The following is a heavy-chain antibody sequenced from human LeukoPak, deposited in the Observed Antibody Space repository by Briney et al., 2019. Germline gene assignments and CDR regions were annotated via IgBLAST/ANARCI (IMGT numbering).Heavy chain of an antibody. Sequence: GGSLRLSCAASGFTFSTYAMSWVRQAPGKGLEWVSGISGGGGSTNYADSVKGRFTISRDNSKDTLYLQMNSLRAEDTAVYYCAKDRGLGYSYGYGFDYWGQGTLVTVSS. CDR3: AKDRGLGYSYGYGFDY. CDR2: ISGGGGST. D-gene: IGHD5-18*01. V-gene: IGHV3-23*01. CDR1: GFTFSTYA. J-gene: IGHJ4*02.